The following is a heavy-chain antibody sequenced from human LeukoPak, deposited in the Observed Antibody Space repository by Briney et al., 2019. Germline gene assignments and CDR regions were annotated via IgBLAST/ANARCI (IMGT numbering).Heavy chain of an antibody. Sequence: ASVKVSCKASGYTFTSYAMHWVRQAPGQRLEWMGRINAGNGNTKYSQKFQGRVTITRDTSASTAYMELSSLRSEDTAVYYCARSNDFWSGYYVGGDYWGQGTLVTVSS. D-gene: IGHD3-3*01. CDR3: ARSNDFWSGYYVGGDY. J-gene: IGHJ4*02. CDR2: INAGNGNT. CDR1: GYTFTSYA. V-gene: IGHV1-3*01.